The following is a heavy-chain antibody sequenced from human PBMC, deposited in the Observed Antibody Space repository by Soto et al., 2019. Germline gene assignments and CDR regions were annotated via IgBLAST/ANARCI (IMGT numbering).Heavy chain of an antibody. D-gene: IGHD3-16*01. Sequence: GGSLRLSCVASGFTFSGYAMHWVRQAPGKGLEWVTVISYDASNKYYADSVKGRFTISRDNSKNTLYLQMNSLRAEDTAVYYCARGGGGYHCYGMDVWGQGTTVTVSS. CDR1: GFTFSGYA. CDR2: ISYDASNK. J-gene: IGHJ6*02. V-gene: IGHV3-30-3*01. CDR3: ARGGGGYHCYGMDV.